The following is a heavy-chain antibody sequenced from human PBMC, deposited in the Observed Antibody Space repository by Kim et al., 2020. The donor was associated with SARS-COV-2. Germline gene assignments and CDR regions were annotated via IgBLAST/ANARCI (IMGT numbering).Heavy chain of an antibody. Sequence: SETLSLTCTVSGGSISSYYWSWIRQPAGKGLEWIGRIYTSGSTNYNPSLKSRVTMSVDTSKNQFSLKLSSVTAADTAVYYCARTLSPYYYGSGTVYGMDVWGQGTTVTVSS. V-gene: IGHV4-4*07. CDR1: GGSISSYY. CDR2: IYTSGST. CDR3: ARTLSPYYYGSGTVYGMDV. D-gene: IGHD3-10*01. J-gene: IGHJ6*02.